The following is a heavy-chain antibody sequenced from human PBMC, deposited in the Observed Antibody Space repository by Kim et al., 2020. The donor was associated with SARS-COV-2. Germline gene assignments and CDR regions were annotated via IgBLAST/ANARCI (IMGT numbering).Heavy chain of an antibody. Sequence: VKGRFTISRDNSKNTLYLQMNRLRAEDTAVYYCASESYYDILTGHSAPDYWGQGTLVTVSS. J-gene: IGHJ4*02. D-gene: IGHD3-9*01. V-gene: IGHV3-30*07. CDR3: ASESYYDILTGHSAPDY.